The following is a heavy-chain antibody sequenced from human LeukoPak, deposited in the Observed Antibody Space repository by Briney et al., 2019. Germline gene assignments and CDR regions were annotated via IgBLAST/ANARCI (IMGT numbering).Heavy chain of an antibody. Sequence: SETLSLTCAVYGGSFSSYYWSWIRQPPGKGLEWIGEINHSGSTNYNPSLKSRVTISVDTSKNQFSLKLSSVAAADTAVYYCARWLGFGDYWGQGTLVTVSS. CDR1: GGSFSSYY. CDR2: INHSGST. CDR3: ARWLGFGDY. J-gene: IGHJ4*02. V-gene: IGHV4-34*01. D-gene: IGHD3-3*01.